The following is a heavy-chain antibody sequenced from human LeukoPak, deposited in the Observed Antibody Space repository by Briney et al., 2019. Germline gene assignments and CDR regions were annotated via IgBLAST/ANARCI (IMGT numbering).Heavy chain of an antibody. Sequence: PGGSLRLSCAASGFTFSTYKMNWVRQAPGKGLEWVPYISSGSSTIYYADSVKGRFTISRDNAKNSLYLQMNSLRAEDTAVYYCARDMGSSGDYWGQGTLVTVSS. J-gene: IGHJ4*02. CDR2: ISSGSSTI. CDR1: GFTFSTYK. D-gene: IGHD1-26*01. CDR3: ARDMGSSGDY. V-gene: IGHV3-48*04.